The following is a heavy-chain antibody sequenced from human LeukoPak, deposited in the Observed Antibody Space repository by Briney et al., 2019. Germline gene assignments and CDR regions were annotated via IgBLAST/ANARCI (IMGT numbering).Heavy chain of an antibody. V-gene: IGHV3-33*01. CDR2: IWYDGSNK. J-gene: IGHJ5*02. Sequence: GGSLRLSCAASGFTFSSYGMPWVRQAPGKGLEGGAVIWYDGSNKYYADSVKGRFTISRDNSKNTLYLQMNSLRAEDTAVYYCARDVVPAAIGWFDPWGQGTLVTVSS. D-gene: IGHD2-2*02. CDR3: ARDVVPAAIGWFDP. CDR1: GFTFSSYG.